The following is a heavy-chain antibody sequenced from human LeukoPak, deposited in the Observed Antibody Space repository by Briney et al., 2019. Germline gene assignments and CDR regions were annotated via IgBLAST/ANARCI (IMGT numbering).Heavy chain of an antibody. J-gene: IGHJ4*02. D-gene: IGHD6-13*01. CDR3: ARDRYSSSWFRY. V-gene: IGHV3-66*01. CDR2: IYSGGST. CDR1: GFTVSSNY. Sequence: GGSLRLSCAASGFTVSSNYMSWVRQAPGKGLVWVSVIYSGGSTYYADSVKGRFTISRDNSKNTLYLQMNSLRAEDTAVYYCARDRYSSSWFRYWGQGTLVTVSS.